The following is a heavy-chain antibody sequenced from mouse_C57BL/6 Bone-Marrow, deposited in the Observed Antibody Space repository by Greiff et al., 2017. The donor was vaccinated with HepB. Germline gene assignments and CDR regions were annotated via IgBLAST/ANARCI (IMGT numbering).Heavy chain of an antibody. Sequence: EVQLQQSGPVLVKPGASVKMSCKASGYTFTDYYMYWVKQSPGKSLEWIGVINPYNGGTSYNQKFKGKATLTVDKSSSTAYMELNSLTSEDSAVYYCARWLLWYFDVWGTGTTVTVSS. CDR3: ARWLLWYFDV. CDR1: GYTFTDYY. J-gene: IGHJ1*03. CDR2: INPYNGGT. D-gene: IGHD2-3*01. V-gene: IGHV1-19*01.